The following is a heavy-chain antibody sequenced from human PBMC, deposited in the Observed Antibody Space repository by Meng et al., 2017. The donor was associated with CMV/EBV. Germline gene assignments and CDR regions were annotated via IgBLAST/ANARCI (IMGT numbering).Heavy chain of an antibody. V-gene: IGHV3-23*03. CDR2: IYSGGSST. CDR3: AKDNSGYDSSGYLDY. D-gene: IGHD3-22*01. Sequence: GGSLRLSCAASGFTFSSYAMSWVRQAPGKGLEWVSVIYSGGSSTYYADSVKGRFTISRDNSKNTLYLQMNSLRAEDTAVYYCAKDNSGYDSSGYLDYWGQGTLVTVSS. CDR1: GFTFSSYA. J-gene: IGHJ4*02.